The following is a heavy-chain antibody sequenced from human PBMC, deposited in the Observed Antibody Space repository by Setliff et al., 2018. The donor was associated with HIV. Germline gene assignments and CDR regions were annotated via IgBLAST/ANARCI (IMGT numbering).Heavy chain of an antibody. CDR3: ARVRSYGSAYDAFDV. J-gene: IGHJ3*01. CDR2: IYIYNSGST. CDR1: GGSFSGYY. D-gene: IGHD3-10*01. Sequence: SETLSLTCSVSGGSFSGYYWSWIRQPPGKGLEWIGYIYIYNSGSTNYNPSLTSRVTISLDTSKNQFSLRLTSVTAADTAVYYCARVRSYGSAYDAFDVWGPGTMVTVSS. V-gene: IGHV4-4*08.